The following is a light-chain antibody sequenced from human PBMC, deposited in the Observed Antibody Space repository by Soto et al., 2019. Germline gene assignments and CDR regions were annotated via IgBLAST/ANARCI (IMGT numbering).Light chain of an antibody. CDR1: QNINNY. CDR2: DAS. CDR3: QQYENLPT. J-gene: IGKJ5*01. Sequence: DIQMTQSPSSLSASVGYRVSMTFQASQNINNYLNWYQQKPGRAPKLLIYDASNLEAGVPSRFRGSGSGTDFTFTISRLQPEDIATYYCQQYENLPTFGQGTRLEI. V-gene: IGKV1-33*01.